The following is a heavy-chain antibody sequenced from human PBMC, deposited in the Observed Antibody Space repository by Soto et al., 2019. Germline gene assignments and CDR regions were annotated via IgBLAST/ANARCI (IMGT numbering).Heavy chain of an antibody. J-gene: IGHJ3*02. CDR1: GFTCSSYD. Sequence: GGSLRLSCAASGFTCSSYDMSWVRQAPGKGLEWVSTILVDGRTFYVDSVKGRFTISRDNSKNTVYLQMNSLTAGDTALYYCAKATATGGGAFDICGQGTMVTVSS. CDR2: ILVDGRT. CDR3: AKATATGGGAFDI. V-gene: IGHV3-23*01. D-gene: IGHD2-8*02.